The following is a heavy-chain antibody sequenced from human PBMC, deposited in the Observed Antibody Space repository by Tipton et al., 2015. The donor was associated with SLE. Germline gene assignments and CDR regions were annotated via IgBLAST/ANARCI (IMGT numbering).Heavy chain of an antibody. CDR1: GGSISSYY. CDR3: ANLPKGAAAGPFDY. D-gene: IGHD6-13*01. J-gene: IGHJ4*02. CDR2: IYTSGST. V-gene: IGHV4-4*07. Sequence: TLSLTCTVSGGSISSYYWSWIRQPAGKGLEWIGRIYTSGSTNYNPSLKSRGTMSVDTSKNQFSLKLSSVTAADTAVYYCANLPKGAAAGPFDYWGQGTLVTVSS.